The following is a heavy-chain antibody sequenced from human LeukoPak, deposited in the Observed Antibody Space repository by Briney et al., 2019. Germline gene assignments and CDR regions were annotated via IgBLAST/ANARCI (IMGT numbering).Heavy chain of an antibody. D-gene: IGHD2-15*01. CDR2: INHSGST. CDR1: GGSFSGYY. V-gene: IGHV4-34*01. Sequence: PSETLSLTCAVYGGSFSGYYWSWIRQPPGKGLEWIGEINHSGSTNYNPSLKSRVTISVDTSKNQFSLKLSSVTAADTAVYYRATTAVVVAADQLGARGDYFDYWGQGTLVTVSS. CDR3: ATTAVVVAADQLGARGDYFDY. J-gene: IGHJ4*02.